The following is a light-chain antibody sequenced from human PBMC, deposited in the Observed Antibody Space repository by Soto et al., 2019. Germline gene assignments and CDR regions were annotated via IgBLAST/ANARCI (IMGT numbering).Light chain of an antibody. CDR1: QSVSNNY. J-gene: IGKJ4*01. CDR3: QQYGSSPT. CDR2: GAS. V-gene: IGKV3-20*01. Sequence: IVLTQSPGTLSLSPGERATVSCRASQSVSNNYLAWSHRNPGQAPRLLIYGASNRATGIPDRFSGSGSGTDFTLTISRLEPEDFAVYYCQQYGSSPTFGGGAKVDIK.